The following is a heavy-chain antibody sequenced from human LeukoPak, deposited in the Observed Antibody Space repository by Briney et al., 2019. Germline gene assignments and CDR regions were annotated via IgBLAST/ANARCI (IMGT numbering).Heavy chain of an antibody. D-gene: IGHD6-13*01. Sequence: SETLSLTCAVYGGSFSGYYWSWIRQSPGKGLEWIGEINHSGSTNYNPSLKSRVTISVDTSKNQFSLKLSSVTAADTAVYYCARVDAAAGRDFDYWGQGTLVTVSS. V-gene: IGHV4-34*01. CDR3: ARVDAAAGRDFDY. CDR1: GGSFSGYY. J-gene: IGHJ4*02. CDR2: INHSGST.